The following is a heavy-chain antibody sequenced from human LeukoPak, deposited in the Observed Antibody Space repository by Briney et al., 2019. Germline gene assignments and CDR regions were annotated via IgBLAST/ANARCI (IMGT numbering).Heavy chain of an antibody. CDR1: GGSISSYY. CDR3: ARDNCSSTSCYGGFDY. CDR2: IYYSGST. J-gene: IGHJ4*02. Sequence: PSETLSLTCTVSGGSISSYYWGWIRQPPGKGLEWIGYIYYSGSTNYNPSLKSRVTISVDTSKNQFSLKLSSVTAADTAVYYCARDNCSSTSCYGGFDYWGQGTLVTVSS. D-gene: IGHD2-2*01. V-gene: IGHV4-59*01.